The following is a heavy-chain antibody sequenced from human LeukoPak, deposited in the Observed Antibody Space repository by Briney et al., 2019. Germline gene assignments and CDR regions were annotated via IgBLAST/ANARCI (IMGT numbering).Heavy chain of an antibody. V-gene: IGHV4-59*01. CDR1: GGSISSYY. CDR3: ARGYFDWLSPEVNWFDP. J-gene: IGHJ5*02. Sequence: PSETLSLTCTVSGGSISSYYWSWIRQPPGKGLEWIGYIYYSGSTNYNPSLKSRVTTSVDTSKNQFSLKLSSVTAADTAVYYCARGYFDWLSPEVNWFDPWGQGTLVTVSS. CDR2: IYYSGST. D-gene: IGHD3-9*01.